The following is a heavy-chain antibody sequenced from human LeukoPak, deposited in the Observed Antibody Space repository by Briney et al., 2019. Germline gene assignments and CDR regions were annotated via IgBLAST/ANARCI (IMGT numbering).Heavy chain of an antibody. CDR3: AREVLRDGMDV. D-gene: IGHD3-3*01. V-gene: IGHV4-59*12. Sequence: PSETLSLTCTVSGGSISSYYWSWIRQPPGKGLEWIGYIYYSGSTNYNPSLKSRVTISVDTSKNQFSLKLSSVTAADTAVYYCAREVLRDGMDVWGQGTTVTVSS. CDR2: IYYSGST. CDR1: GGSISSYY. J-gene: IGHJ6*02.